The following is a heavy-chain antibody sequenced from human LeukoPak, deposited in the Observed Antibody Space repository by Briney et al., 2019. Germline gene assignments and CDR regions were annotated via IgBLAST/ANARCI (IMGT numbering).Heavy chain of an antibody. D-gene: IGHD3-3*01. CDR1: GGSFSGYY. CDR3: PRVRPTIFGVVNLNNPYYFDY. Sequence: SETLSLTCAVYGGSFSGYYWSWIRQPPGKGREGIGEINHSGSTNYNPSLKSRVTISVDTSKNQFSLKLSSGTAADTAVYYCPRVRPTIFGVVNLNNPYYFDYWGQGTLVTVSS. V-gene: IGHV4-34*01. CDR2: INHSGST. J-gene: IGHJ4*02.